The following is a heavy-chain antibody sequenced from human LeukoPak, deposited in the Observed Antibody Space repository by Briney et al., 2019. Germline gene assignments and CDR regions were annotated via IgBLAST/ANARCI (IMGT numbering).Heavy chain of an antibody. CDR1: GYTFTGYY. J-gene: IGHJ4*02. V-gene: IGHV1-2*02. CDR2: INPNSGGT. Sequence: ASVKVSCKASGYTFTGYYMHWVRQAPGQGLEWMGWINPNSGGTNYAQKFQGRVTMTRDTSISTAYMELSRLRSDDTAVYYCARDPDDYGDYGGYWGQGTLVTVSS. CDR3: ARDPDDYGDYGGY. D-gene: IGHD4-17*01.